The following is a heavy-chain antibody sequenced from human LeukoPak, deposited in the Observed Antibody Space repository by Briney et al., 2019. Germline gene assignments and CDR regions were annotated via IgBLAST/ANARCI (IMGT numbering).Heavy chain of an antibody. D-gene: IGHD3-16*01. V-gene: IGHV3-30*02. CDR1: GFTFSDYG. J-gene: IGHJ4*02. CDR2: IRYDGTKK. CDR3: AKASGRSAYGLDY. Sequence: GGSLRLSCVAAGFTFSDYGMHWVRQAPGKGLEWVAFIRYDGTKKYYADSVKGRFTISRDDSKNTVYLQMYSLRPEGTAVYYCAKASGRSAYGLDYWGQGTLVTVFS.